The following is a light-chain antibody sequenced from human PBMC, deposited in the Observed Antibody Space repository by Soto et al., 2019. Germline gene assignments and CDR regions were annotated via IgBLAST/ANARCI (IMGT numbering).Light chain of an antibody. J-gene: IGKJ3*01. CDR2: AAS. V-gene: IGKV1-9*01. CDR1: LGISSD. CDR3: QQLDSYAFT. Sequence: DIPLTQSPSFLSASVGDRATITCRASLGISSDLAWYQQKPGKAPKLLIYAASTLQSGVPSRFSGSGSGTEFTLTISSLQPEDFATYYCQQLDSYAFTFGPGTKVDIK.